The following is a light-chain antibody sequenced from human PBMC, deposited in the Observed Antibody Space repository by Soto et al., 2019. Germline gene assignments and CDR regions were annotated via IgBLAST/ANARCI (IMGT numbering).Light chain of an antibody. V-gene: IGLV2-14*01. Sequence: QAVVTQPASVSGSPGQSITISCTGTSSDVGGYNYVSWYQQHPGKAPKLMIYEVSNRPSGVSNRFSGSKSGNTASLTISGLQAEDEADYYCSSYTSSSTPYWVFGGGTKVTVL. CDR1: SSDVGGYNY. CDR2: EVS. CDR3: SSYTSSSTPYWV. J-gene: IGLJ3*02.